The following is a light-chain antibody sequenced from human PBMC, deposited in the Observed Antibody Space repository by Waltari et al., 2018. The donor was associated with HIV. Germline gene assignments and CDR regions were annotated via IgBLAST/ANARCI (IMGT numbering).Light chain of an antibody. V-gene: IGKV1D-16*01. J-gene: IGKJ4*01. CDR1: EDANIW. CDR3: QQYNRFPAT. CDR2: AAF. Sequence: EIQLTQSPSSVSASIGDRVTITCRAAEDANIWLAWYHQRPGEAPRSLIYAAFTLQGGVPSRFSGSGFGTHFTLTIDNMQPEDFGTYYCQQYNRFPATFGGGTTVDI.